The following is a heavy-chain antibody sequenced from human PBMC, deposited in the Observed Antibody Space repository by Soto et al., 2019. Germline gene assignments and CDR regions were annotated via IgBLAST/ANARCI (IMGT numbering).Heavy chain of an antibody. CDR3: AKALDTAMDPLDF. Sequence: ESGGGVVQPGRSLRLSCAASGFNFRSNAMHWVRQAPGKGLEWVAVISDDGDIKYYADSVKGRFSISRDNSKNTVCLQMNNLSVQETAVYYCAKALDTAMDPLDFWGQGTLVTVSS. D-gene: IGHD5-18*01. J-gene: IGHJ4*02. CDR1: GFNFRSNA. CDR2: ISDDGDIK. V-gene: IGHV3-30-3*01.